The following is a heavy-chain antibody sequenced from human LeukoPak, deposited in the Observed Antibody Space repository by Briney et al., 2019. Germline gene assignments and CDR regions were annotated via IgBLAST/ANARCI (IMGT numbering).Heavy chain of an antibody. D-gene: IGHD6-13*01. CDR2: INWNGGST. CDR1: GFTFDDYG. Sequence: SGGSLRLSCAASGFTFDDYGMSWVRQAPGKGLEWVSAINWNGGSTGYADSVKGRFTISRDNAKNSLYLQVNSLRAEDTALYYCARALYSSSWQYWGQGTLVTVSS. V-gene: IGHV3-20*04. CDR3: ARALYSSSWQY. J-gene: IGHJ4*02.